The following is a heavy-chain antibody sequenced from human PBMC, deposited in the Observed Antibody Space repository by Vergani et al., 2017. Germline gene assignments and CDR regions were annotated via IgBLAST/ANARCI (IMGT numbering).Heavy chain of an antibody. Sequence: QVQLQESGPGLVKPSQTLSLTCTVPGGSINSHNYYWSWIRQPAGKGMEWIGRIHTSGSTNYNPSLKSRVTMSEDTSKNEFYLNLTSVTSADRAVYYCARVALWWHRQIDSGGQGTLVTVSS. V-gene: IGHV4-61*02. CDR3: ARVALWWHRQIDS. CDR1: GGSINSHNYY. CDR2: IHTSGST. D-gene: IGHD2-21*01. J-gene: IGHJ4*02.